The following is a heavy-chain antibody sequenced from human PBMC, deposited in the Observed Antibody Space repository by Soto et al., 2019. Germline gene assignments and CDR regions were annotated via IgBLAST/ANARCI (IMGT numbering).Heavy chain of an antibody. CDR2: IGPESGAT. CDR3: GRGRSGQIVVFY. CDR1: GYTLTGHY. V-gene: IGHV1-2*02. J-gene: IGHJ4*02. Sequence: GASVKVSCKASGYTLTGHYIHWVRQAPEQGPEWKGEIGPESGATRYAQKFQGRVTMTRDTSITTVYMELKNLSPDDTAVYYCGRGRSGQIVVFYWGQGTPVTVSS. D-gene: IGHD1-26*01.